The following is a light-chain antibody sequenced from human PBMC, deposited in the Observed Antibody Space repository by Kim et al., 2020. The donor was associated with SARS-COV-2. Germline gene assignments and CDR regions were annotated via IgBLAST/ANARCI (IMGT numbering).Light chain of an antibody. J-gene: IGLJ1*01. CDR3: SSYGGSNNYV. Sequence: GPEVTVSCTGTSSDVGGYNYVSWYQQHPGKAPKLMIYEVSKRPSGVPDRFSGSKSGNTASLTVSGLQAEDEADYYCSSYGGSNNYVFGTGTKVTVL. CDR1: SSDVGGYNY. CDR2: EVS. V-gene: IGLV2-8*01.